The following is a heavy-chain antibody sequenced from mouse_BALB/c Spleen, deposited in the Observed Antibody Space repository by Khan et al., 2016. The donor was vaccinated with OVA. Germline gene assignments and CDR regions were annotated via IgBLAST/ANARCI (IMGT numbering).Heavy chain of an antibody. CDR1: GFSFTSYG. J-gene: IGHJ1*03. V-gene: IGHV2-9*02. CDR2: KWTCGST. D-gene: IGHD2-1*01. CDR3: ARYYGNYGWYFDV. Sequence: VELVESGPGLVAPSQSLSLTCTVSGFSFTSYGVYWVRQPLGKGLVWRGVKWTCGSTNYSSTLISRLSISKDNSKSQFLLKMNSLQTDDTAMYYCARYYGNYGWYFDVWGTGTTVTVSS.